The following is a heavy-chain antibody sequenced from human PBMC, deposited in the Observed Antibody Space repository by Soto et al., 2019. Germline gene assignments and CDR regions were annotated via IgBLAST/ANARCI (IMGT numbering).Heavy chain of an antibody. CDR2: IYPGDSDT. V-gene: IGHV5-51*01. Sequence: LGASLKISCKASGYRFTTSWVGWLRQMPGKGLEWMGIIYPGDSDTRYRPSFQGQVTISADKSSSTAYLQWNSLQASDTAMYYCARLPGIVAPGTVFLDNWGQGTMVTVSS. CDR1: GYRFTTSW. D-gene: IGHD1-1*01. CDR3: ARLPGIVAPGTVFLDN. J-gene: IGHJ4*02.